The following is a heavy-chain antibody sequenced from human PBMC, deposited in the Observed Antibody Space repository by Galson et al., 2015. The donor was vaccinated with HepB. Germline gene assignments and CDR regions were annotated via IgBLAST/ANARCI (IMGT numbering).Heavy chain of an antibody. D-gene: IGHD4-17*01. CDR1: GFTFSSYP. J-gene: IGHJ4*02. Sequence: SLRLSCAASGFTFSSYPMHWVRQAPGKGLEWVAVISYDGSNKYYADSVKGRFTISRDDSKNTLYLQMNSLTTEATAVYYCARGPYGDFLSYFDYWGQGTLVTVSS. CDR2: ISYDGSNK. CDR3: ARGPYGDFLSYFDY. V-gene: IGHV3-30-3*01.